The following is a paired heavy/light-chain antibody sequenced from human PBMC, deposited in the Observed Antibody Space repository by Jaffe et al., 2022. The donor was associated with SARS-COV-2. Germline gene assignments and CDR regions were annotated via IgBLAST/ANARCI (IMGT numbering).Light chain of an antibody. CDR3: QQYHNWPIT. CDR1: QSISTN. Sequence: EIVMTQSPATLSVAPGERATLSCRSRQSISTNLAWYQQKPGQAPRLLIFGASTRATGIPARFSGSGSGTEFTLTISSLQSEDYAVYYCQQYHNWPITFGQGTRLEIK. V-gene: IGKV3-15*01. J-gene: IGKJ5*01. CDR2: GAS.
Heavy chain of an antibody. CDR1: GFTVSSNY. V-gene: IGHV3-53*02. J-gene: IGHJ4*02. CDR2: IYSSDIT. CDR3: AGGGLWLAFDY. Sequence: EVQLVETGGGLIQPGGSLRLSCAASGFTVSSNYMNWVRQAPGKGLEWVSIIYSSDITHYADSVKGRFTSSRDNSKNTLYLQMNSLRAEDTAVYYCAGGGLWLAFDYWGQGILVTVSS. D-gene: IGHD6-19*01.